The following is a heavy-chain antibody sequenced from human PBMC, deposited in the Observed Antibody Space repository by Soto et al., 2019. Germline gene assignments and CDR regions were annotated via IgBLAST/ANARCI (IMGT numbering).Heavy chain of an antibody. Sequence: SGPTLVNPTQTLTLTCTFSGFSLSTSGVGVGWIRQPPGKALEWLALIYWDDDKRYSPSLKSRLTITKDTSKNQVVLTMTNMDPVDTATYYCAHFVSGTYYSLAPYYFDYWGQGTLVTVSS. D-gene: IGHD3-10*01. CDR3: AHFVSGTYYSLAPYYFDY. V-gene: IGHV2-5*02. CDR1: GFSLSTSGVG. CDR2: IYWDDDK. J-gene: IGHJ4*02.